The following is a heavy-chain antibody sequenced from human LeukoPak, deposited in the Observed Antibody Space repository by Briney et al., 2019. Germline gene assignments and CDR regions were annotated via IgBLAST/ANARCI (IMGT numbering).Heavy chain of an antibody. J-gene: IGHJ3*02. CDR3: ARVVRSRFYCSGTSCYYAPDAFDI. V-gene: IGHV1-18*01. CDR2: ISTYNDNT. CDR1: GYAFTTYD. D-gene: IGHD2-2*01. Sequence: GASVKVSCKAFGYAFTTYDIIWVRQAPGQGLEWMGWISTYNDNTHYPQKFQGRVTMTTDTSTSTAHMDLRSLRSDDTAVYYCARVVRSRFYCSGTSCYYAPDAFDIWGQGTMVTVSS.